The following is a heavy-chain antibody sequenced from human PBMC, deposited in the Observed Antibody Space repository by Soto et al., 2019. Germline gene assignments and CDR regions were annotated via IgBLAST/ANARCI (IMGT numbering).Heavy chain of an antibody. V-gene: IGHV1-69*13. J-gene: IGHJ4*02. Sequence: SVKVSCKASGGTFNNYALSWVRQAPGQGLEWMGGIIPIFNSANYAQKFQGRVTITADDSTSTAYMELRSLRPDDTAVYYCTREVTVASYSFDFWGQGTLVTVSS. D-gene: IGHD5-12*01. CDR3: TREVTVASYSFDF. CDR1: GGTFNNYA. CDR2: IIPIFNSA.